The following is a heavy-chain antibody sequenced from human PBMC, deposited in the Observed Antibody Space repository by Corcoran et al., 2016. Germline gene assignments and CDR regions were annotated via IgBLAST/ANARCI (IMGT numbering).Heavy chain of an antibody. CDR3: ARGKCGYGNVDS. D-gene: IGHD5-12*01. CDR1: GFTLSDYW. Sequence: EVQLVESGGGLVQPGGSLRLSCEASGFTLSDYWMHWVRQAPGKGLVWVSRLYSGDYYADSVKGRFTISRDNAKNTLYLQMSSLTVEDTAVEYCARGKCGYGNVDSGGQGTLVTVS. CDR2: LYSGDY. V-gene: IGHV3-74*01. J-gene: IGHJ4*02.